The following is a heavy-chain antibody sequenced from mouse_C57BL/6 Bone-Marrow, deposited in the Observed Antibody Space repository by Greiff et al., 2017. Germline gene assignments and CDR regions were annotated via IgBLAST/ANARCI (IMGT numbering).Heavy chain of an antibody. J-gene: IGHJ2*01. Sequence: EVQLQQSGPELVKPGASVKISCKASGYTFTDYYMNWVKQSHGKSLEWIGDINPNNGGTSYNQKFKGKATLTVDKSSSTAYMELRSLTSEDSAVYYCARSRWLLGRVYFDYWGQGTTLKVSS. D-gene: IGHD2-3*01. CDR1: GYTFTDYY. V-gene: IGHV1-26*01. CDR2: INPNNGGT. CDR3: ARSRWLLGRVYFDY.